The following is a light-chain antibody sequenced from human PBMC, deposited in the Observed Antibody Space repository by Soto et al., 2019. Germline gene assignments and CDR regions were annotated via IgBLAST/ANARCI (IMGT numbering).Light chain of an antibody. CDR1: SSDVGTYNR. CDR3: SSFTTSSTYV. V-gene: IGLV2-18*02. J-gene: IGLJ1*01. CDR2: DVS. Sequence: QSALTQTPSVSGSPGQSVTISCTGTSSDVGTYNRVSWYQQPPGTAPKLMIYDVSNRPSGVPDRFSGSKSGNTASLTISGLQAEDEADYYCSSFTTSSTYVFGTGTKLTVL.